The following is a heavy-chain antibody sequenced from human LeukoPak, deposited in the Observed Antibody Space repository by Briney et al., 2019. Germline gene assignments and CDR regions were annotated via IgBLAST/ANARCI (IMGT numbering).Heavy chain of an antibody. V-gene: IGHV3-74*01. Sequence: GGSLRLSCVASGFTFSNYWMHWVRQPPGKGLVWVSRIYVDGPTTNYADSVKGRFTISRDNAKNTVYLEMNSLSVEDTATYYCIRDFRSADLWGQGTLVTVTS. CDR2: IYVDGPTT. J-gene: IGHJ5*02. CDR1: GFTFSNYW. CDR3: IRDFRSADL.